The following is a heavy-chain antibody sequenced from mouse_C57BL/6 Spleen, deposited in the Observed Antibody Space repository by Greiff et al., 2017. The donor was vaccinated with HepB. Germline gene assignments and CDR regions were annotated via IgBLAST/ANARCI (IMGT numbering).Heavy chain of an antibody. D-gene: IGHD2-12*01. Sequence: EVQLQQSGAELVKPGASVKLSCTASGFNIKDYYMHWVKQRTEQGLEWIGRIDPEDGETKYAQKLQGKATITADTSSNTTYLHLSSLTSTDTDVYYYARYSPYYYAMDYWGQGTSVTVSS. CDR3: ARYSPYYYAMDY. J-gene: IGHJ4*01. CDR1: GFNIKDYY. V-gene: IGHV14-2*01. CDR2: IDPEDGET.